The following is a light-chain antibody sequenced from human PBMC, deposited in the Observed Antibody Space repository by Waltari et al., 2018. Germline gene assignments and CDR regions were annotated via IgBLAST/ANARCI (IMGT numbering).Light chain of an antibody. V-gene: IGKV2-28*01. CDR1: QSLLHSNGYNY. CDR2: LGS. Sequence: DIVMTQSPLSLPVTPGEPASISCRSSQSLLHSNGYNYFDWYLQTPGQSKQLLIYLGSNRATWVPDRFRCSGSGTEFTLKISRVEAEDVGVFYCMQALQTPLTFGGGTKVEIK. CDR3: MQALQTPLT. J-gene: IGKJ4*01.